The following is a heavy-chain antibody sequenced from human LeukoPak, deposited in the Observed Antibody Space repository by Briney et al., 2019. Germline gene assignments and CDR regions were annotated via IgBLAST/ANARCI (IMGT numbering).Heavy chain of an antibody. CDR1: GFTFSSYA. V-gene: IGHV3-30-3*01. Sequence: GGSLRLSCAASGFTFSSYAMHWVRQAPGKGLEWVAVISYDGSNKYYADSVKGRFTISRDNSKNTLYLQMNSLRAEDTAVYYCARDGNNDYYYGMDVWGKGTTVTVSS. CDR3: ARDGNNDYYYGMDV. J-gene: IGHJ6*04. D-gene: IGHD2-8*01. CDR2: ISYDGSNK.